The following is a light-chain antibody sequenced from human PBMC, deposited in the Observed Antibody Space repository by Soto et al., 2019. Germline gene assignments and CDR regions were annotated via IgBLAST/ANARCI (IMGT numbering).Light chain of an antibody. J-gene: IGKJ3*01. Sequence: EIVLTQSPGTLSLSPGERATLSCRASQSVSSSYLAWYQQIPGQAPRLLIYGASSRATGIPDRFSGSGSGTDFTLIITRLEAEDCAVYYCQQYGSAPPVTVGPGTKVDIK. CDR3: QQYGSAPPVT. CDR2: GAS. CDR1: QSVSSSY. V-gene: IGKV3-20*01.